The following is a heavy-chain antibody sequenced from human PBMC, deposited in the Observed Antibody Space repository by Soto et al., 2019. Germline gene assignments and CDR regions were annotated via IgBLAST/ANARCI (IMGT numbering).Heavy chain of an antibody. J-gene: IGHJ6*02. Sequence: QVQLVQSGAEVKKPGASVKVSCKASGYTFTGYYMHWVRQAPGQGLEWMGWINPNSGGTNYAQKFQGWVTMTRDTSISTAYMELSRLRSDDTAVYYCARDMGTYYDILGSYYYYYGMDVWGQGTLVTVSS. V-gene: IGHV1-2*04. CDR1: GYTFTGYY. D-gene: IGHD3-9*01. CDR3: ARDMGTYYDILGSYYYYYGMDV. CDR2: INPNSGGT.